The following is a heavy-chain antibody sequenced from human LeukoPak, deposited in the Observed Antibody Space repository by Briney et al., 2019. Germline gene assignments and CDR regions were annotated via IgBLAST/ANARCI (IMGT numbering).Heavy chain of an antibody. CDR2: ISSSSSTI. Sequence: GGSLRLSCAASGFTFSSYSMNWVRQAPGKGLEWVSYISSSSSTIYYADSVKGRFTISRDNAKNSLYLQMSSLRAGDTAVYYCARAGYSSSWYSRYFDLWGRGTLVTVSS. D-gene: IGHD6-13*01. V-gene: IGHV3-48*04. CDR3: ARAGYSSSWYSRYFDL. CDR1: GFTFSSYS. J-gene: IGHJ2*01.